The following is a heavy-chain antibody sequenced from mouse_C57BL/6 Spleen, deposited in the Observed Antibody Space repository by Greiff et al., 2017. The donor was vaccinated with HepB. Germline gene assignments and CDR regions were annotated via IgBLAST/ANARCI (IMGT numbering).Heavy chain of an antibody. Sequence: EVQVVESGGGLVKPGGSLKLSCAASGFTFSDYGMHWVRQAPEKGLEWVAYISSGSSTIYYADTVKGRFTISRDNAKNTLFLQMTSLRSEDTAMYYGARNYYGSSYGWFAYWGQGTLVTVSA. V-gene: IGHV5-17*01. CDR3: ARNYYGSSYGWFAY. CDR1: GFTFSDYG. J-gene: IGHJ3*01. CDR2: ISSGSSTI. D-gene: IGHD1-1*01.